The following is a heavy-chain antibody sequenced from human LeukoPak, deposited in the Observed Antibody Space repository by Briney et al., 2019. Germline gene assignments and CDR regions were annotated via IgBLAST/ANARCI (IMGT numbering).Heavy chain of an antibody. CDR1: GYSISRGYY. J-gene: IGHJ4*02. D-gene: IGHD3-10*01. CDR3: ARAGWIITSGIDY. Sequence: PSETLSLTCAVSGYSISRGYYWALIRQPPGKGLEGIGTVYHTGSTYYNPSLDSRVTISVDTSKNEFSLNLKSVTAADTAVYYCARAGWIITSGIDYWGQGALVTVSS. V-gene: IGHV4-38-2*01. CDR2: VYHTGST.